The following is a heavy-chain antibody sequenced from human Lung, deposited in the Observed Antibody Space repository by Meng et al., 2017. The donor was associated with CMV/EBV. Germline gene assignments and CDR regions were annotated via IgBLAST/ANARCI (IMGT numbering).Heavy chain of an antibody. Sequence: ASXXVSCKASGYTFTDHYFHWVRQAPGQGLEWMGWIHPKSGGTHYSQKFQVRLTVTADTSKIIGYMELSSLGSDDTAVYYCARGNAWGLDYWGQGTLVTVSS. D-gene: IGHD3-16*01. CDR3: ARGNAWGLDY. CDR1: GYTFTDHY. V-gene: IGHV1-2*02. J-gene: IGHJ4*02. CDR2: IHPKSGGT.